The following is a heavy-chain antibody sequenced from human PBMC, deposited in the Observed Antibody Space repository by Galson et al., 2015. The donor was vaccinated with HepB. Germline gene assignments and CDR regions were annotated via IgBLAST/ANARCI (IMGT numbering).Heavy chain of an antibody. D-gene: IGHD2-2*01. J-gene: IGHJ2*01. V-gene: IGHV1-69*01. CDR1: FSSYA. Sequence: FSSYAISWVRQAPGQGLEWMGGIIPIFGTANYAQKFQGRVTITADESTSTAYMELSSLRSEDTAVYYCARYCSSTSCYRYFDLWGRGTLVTVSS. CDR2: IIPIFGTA. CDR3: ARYCSSTSCYRYFDL.